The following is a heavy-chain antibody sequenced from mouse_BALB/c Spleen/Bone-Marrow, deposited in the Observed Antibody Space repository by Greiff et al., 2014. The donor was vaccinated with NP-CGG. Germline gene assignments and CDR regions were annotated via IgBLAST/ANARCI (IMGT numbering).Heavy chain of an antibody. CDR1: GYTFAYYT. CDR3: AREVYGSWFAY. CDR2: INPSSGYT. J-gene: IGHJ3*01. D-gene: IGHD2-2*01. V-gene: IGHV1-4*01. Sequence: ESGAELARPGASVKMSCKASGYTFAYYTVHWVKQRPGQGLEWIGYINPSSGYTNYNQKFKDKATLTTDKSSSTAYMHLSSLTSEDSAVYYCAREVYGSWFAYWGQGTLVTVSA.